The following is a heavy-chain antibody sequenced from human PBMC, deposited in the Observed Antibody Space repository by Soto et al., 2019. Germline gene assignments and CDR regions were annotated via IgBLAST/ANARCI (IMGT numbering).Heavy chain of an antibody. CDR2: IDGSGTTK. V-gene: IGHV3-48*03. CDR1: GFTFNDFE. D-gene: IGHD3-10*01. CDR3: ARGFGRFNY. J-gene: IGHJ4*02. Sequence: EVQLLESGGGLVQPGGSLRLSCGVSGFTFNDFEMNWVRQAPGKGLEWLAYIDGSGTTKKYADSVRGRFTISRDHPNNSVVLQMSSLTAAATPICYCARGFGRFNYWGQRTLVSVSS.